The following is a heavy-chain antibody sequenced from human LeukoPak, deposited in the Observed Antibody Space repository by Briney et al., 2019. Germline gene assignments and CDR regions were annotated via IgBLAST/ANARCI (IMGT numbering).Heavy chain of an antibody. V-gene: IGHV3-30-3*01. CDR3: VRTTAVITSVDY. CDR2: ISHDESNK. CDR1: GFTFNNYA. D-gene: IGHD2-21*02. Sequence: PGGSLRLSCAASGFTFNNYAMHWVRQAPGKGLEWVAVISHDESNKYYGDSVKGRFTISRDNSKNTLYLQMNSLRAEDTAVYHCVRTTAVITSVDYWGQGTLVTVSS. J-gene: IGHJ4*02.